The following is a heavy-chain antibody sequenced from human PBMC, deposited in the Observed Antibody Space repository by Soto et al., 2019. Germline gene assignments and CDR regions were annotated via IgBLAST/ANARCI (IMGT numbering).Heavy chain of an antibody. CDR2: IYHSGAT. CDR1: GASITSSNW. J-gene: IGHJ4*02. V-gene: IGHV4-4*02. Sequence: QVQLQESGPGLVKPSGTLSTTCAVSGASITSSNWWRWVRQAQGKGLEWIGEIYHSGATTYNPSLKSRATISVDPSNNHFSLKMTSVTAADTAVYFCARDLGTGTDYWGRGTLVTVAS. CDR3: ARDLGTGTDY.